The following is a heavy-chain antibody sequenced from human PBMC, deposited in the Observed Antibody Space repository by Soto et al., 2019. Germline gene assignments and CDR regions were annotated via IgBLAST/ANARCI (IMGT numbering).Heavy chain of an antibody. V-gene: IGHV4-39*01. CDR3: AIYDFWSGLGYYYYGMDV. D-gene: IGHD3-3*01. J-gene: IGHJ6*02. Sequence: PSETLSLTCTVSGGSISSSSYYWGWIRQPPGKGLEWIGSIYYSGGTYYNPSLKSRVTISVDTSKNQFSLKLSSVTAADTAVYYCAIYDFWSGLGYYYYGMDVWGQGTTVTVSS. CDR2: IYYSGGT. CDR1: GGSISSSSYY.